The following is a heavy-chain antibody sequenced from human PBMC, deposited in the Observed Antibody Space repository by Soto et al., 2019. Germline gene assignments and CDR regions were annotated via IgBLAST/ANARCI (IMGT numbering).Heavy chain of an antibody. V-gene: IGHV6-1*01. CDR3: ARELVSSSWAPDWFDP. D-gene: IGHD6-13*01. CDR1: GDSVSSNSAA. Sequence: SQTLSLTCAISGDSVSSNSAAWNWIRQSPSRGLEWLGRTYYRSKWYNDYAVSVKSRITINPDTSKNQSSLQLNSVTPEDTAVYYCARELVSSSWAPDWFDPWGQGTLVTVSS. CDR2: TYYRSKWYN. J-gene: IGHJ5*02.